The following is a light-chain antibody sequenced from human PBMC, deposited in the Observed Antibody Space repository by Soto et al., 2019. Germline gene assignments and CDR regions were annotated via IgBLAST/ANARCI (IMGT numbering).Light chain of an antibody. CDR1: QTFNKW. CDR3: QQYSDYSS. J-gene: IGKJ1*01. CDR2: DAS. V-gene: IGKV1-5*01. Sequence: DIQMTQSPSTLSASVGDRVTITSRASQTFNKWLAWYQQKPGKAPQLLISDASSLQNGVPSRFSGSGSGTEFTLTISSLRLEDFATYYCQQYSDYSSFGHGTKVDIK.